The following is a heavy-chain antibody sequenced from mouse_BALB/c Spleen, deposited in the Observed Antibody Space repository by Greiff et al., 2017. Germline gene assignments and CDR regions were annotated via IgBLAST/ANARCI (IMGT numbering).Heavy chain of an antibody. J-gene: IGHJ2*01. D-gene: IGHD1-1*01. CDR1: GFTFSSYT. CDR2: ISSGGSYT. CDR3: TRDTGWPGYFDD. V-gene: IGHV5-6-4*01. Sequence: EVKLMESGGGLVKPGGSLKLSCAASGFTFSSYTMSWVRQTPEKRLEWVATISSGGSYTYYPDSVKGRFTISRDNAKNTLYLQMSSLKSEDTAMYYCTRDTGWPGYFDDWGQGTTLTVSS.